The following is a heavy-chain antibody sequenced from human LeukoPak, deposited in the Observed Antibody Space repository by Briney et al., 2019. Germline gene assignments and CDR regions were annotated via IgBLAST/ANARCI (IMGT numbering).Heavy chain of an antibody. J-gene: IGHJ4*02. V-gene: IGHV3-23*01. Sequence: ERSLRLSFAASGFTFSSYAMNWVRQAPGKGLEWVAGISSGDRTFHAESVKGRFTISRDKSKDTLYLQMNSLRAEDTAVYYCAKDATASPYFHWFDNWGQGTQVIVSS. CDR2: ISSGDRT. D-gene: IGHD3-9*01. CDR3: AKDATASPYFHWFDN. CDR1: GFTFSSYA.